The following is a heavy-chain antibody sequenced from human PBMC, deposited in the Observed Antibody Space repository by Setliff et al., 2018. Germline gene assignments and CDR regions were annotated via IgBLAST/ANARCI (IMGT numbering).Heavy chain of an antibody. D-gene: IGHD3-22*01. CDR1: GGTFSSYG. V-gene: IGHV1-69*05. CDR2: TIPIFGTT. CDR3: VREGVDSRSSTDYRYYMDV. J-gene: IGHJ6*03. Sequence: ASVKVSCKASGGTFSSYGISWVRQAPGQGLEWMGGTIPIFGTTDYAQKFQGRATIITDESTSTAFMQLSSLRSEDTAVYYCVREGVDSRSSTDYRYYMDVWGKGTTVTVSS.